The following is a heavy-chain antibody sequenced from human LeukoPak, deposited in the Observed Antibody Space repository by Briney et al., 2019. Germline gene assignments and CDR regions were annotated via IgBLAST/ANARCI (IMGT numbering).Heavy chain of an antibody. Sequence: GSLRLSCAASGFTVSSNYMSWVRQAPGKGLEWVSVIYSDGSTSYADSVKGRFTISRDNSKNTLYLQMNSLRAEDTAVYYCARVFRGYDSSGYYLDYWGQGTLVTVSS. D-gene: IGHD3-22*01. CDR3: ARVFRGYDSSGYYLDY. CDR2: IYSDGST. J-gene: IGHJ4*02. CDR1: GFTVSSNY. V-gene: IGHV3-53*05.